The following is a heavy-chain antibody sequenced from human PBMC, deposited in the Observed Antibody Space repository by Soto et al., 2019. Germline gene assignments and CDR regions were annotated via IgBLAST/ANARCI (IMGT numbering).Heavy chain of an antibody. J-gene: IGHJ3*02. V-gene: IGHV3-21*01. CDR2: ISSSSSYI. D-gene: IGHD6-13*01. Sequence: GGSLRLSCAASGFTFSSYSVNWVRQAPGKGLEWVSSISSSSSYIYYADSVKGRFTISRDNAKNSLYLQMNSLRAEDTAVYYCAREKEYSSSWSRTYAFDIWGQGTMVTVSS. CDR1: GFTFSSYS. CDR3: AREKEYSSSWSRTYAFDI.